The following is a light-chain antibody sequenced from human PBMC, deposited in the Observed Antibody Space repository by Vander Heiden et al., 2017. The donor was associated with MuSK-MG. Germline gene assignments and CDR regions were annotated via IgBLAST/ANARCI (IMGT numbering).Light chain of an antibody. V-gene: IGKV1-33*01. CDR1: QDISNY. J-gene: IGKJ4*01. CDR2: DAS. CDR3: QQYDNLPLT. Sequence: DIQMTQSPSSLSASVGDRVTITCQASQDISNYLNWYQQKPGKAPKLLIYDASNLETGVPSRFSGSGSGTDFTFTISSLQPEDIATYYCQQYDNLPLTFGGWAKVGMK.